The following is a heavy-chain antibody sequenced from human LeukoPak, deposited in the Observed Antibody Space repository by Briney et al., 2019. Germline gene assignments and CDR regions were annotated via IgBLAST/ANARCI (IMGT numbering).Heavy chain of an antibody. V-gene: IGHV3-21*01. CDR1: GFTFSSYS. Sequence: PGGSLRLSCAASGFTFSSYSMNWVRQAPGKGLEWVSSISNSRNYIYYADSVKGRFTISRDNAKNTLYLQMNSLRAEDTAVYYCARFRPFDSLQTVNAFDIWGQGTMVTVSS. D-gene: IGHD3-22*01. J-gene: IGHJ3*02. CDR2: ISNSRNYI. CDR3: ARFRPFDSLQTVNAFDI.